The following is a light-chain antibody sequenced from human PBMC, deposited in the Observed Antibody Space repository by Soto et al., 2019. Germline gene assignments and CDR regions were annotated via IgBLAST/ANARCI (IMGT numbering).Light chain of an antibody. Sequence: DIQMTPSPSSLSASVGDRVTITCRASQGLRNDLGWYQLKPGKAPKRLIYAASSMKSGVPSRFSGSGSGTEFTLTISSLQPEDFVTYYCLQHNSYPRTYGKGTKVEIK. J-gene: IGKJ1*01. CDR2: AAS. V-gene: IGKV1-17*01. CDR1: QGLRND. CDR3: LQHNSYPRT.